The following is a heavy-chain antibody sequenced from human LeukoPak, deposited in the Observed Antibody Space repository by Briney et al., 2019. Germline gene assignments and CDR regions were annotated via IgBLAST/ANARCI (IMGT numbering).Heavy chain of an antibody. V-gene: IGHV4-59*01. CDR1: GGPISGYY. CDR2: VSYGGST. D-gene: IGHD5-18*01. CDR3: ARSGGYSYGPTLDY. J-gene: IGHJ4*02. Sequence: SETLSLTCTVSGGPISGYYWYWIRQSPGKGLEWIGYVSYGGSTNYNPSLKSRVTMSIDTSNNQVSLNLRSVAAADTAVYYCARSGGYSYGPTLDYWGQGTLVTVSS.